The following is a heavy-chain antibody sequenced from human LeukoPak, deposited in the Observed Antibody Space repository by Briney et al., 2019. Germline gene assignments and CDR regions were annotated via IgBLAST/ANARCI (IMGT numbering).Heavy chain of an antibody. CDR2: NYYSGST. Sequence: SETLYLTCTVPGGSITSSSYYWGWIRQPPGKGPEWIGSNYYSGSTYYNPSLKRRVTISVDTSKNQFSLKLSSVTAADTAVYYCARRTDCSSTSCYLGYFDYWGQGTLGTVSS. CDR3: ARRTDCSSTSCYLGYFDY. CDR1: GGSITSSSYY. J-gene: IGHJ4*02. V-gene: IGHV4-39*01. D-gene: IGHD2-2*01.